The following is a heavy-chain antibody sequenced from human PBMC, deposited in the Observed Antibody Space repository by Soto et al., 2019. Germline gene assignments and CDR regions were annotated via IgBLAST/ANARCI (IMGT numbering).Heavy chain of an antibody. Sequence: QEQLEQSGAEVKKPGASVKVSCKASGFSFTSYDINWVRQATGQGLEWMGWMNPNSGNTGYAEKFQGRVTMTRDTSIGTAYMELTSLRADDTAVYYCSRAPFLTVTQGKYYYHCIDVWGKGTTVTV. J-gene: IGHJ6*03. D-gene: IGHD4-17*01. V-gene: IGHV1-8*01. CDR1: GFSFTSYD. CDR3: SRAPFLTVTQGKYYYHCIDV. CDR2: MNPNSGNT.